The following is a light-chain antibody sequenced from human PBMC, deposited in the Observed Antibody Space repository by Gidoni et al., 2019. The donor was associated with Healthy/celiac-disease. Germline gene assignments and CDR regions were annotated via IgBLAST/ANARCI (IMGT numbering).Light chain of an antibody. CDR2: DAS. CDR3: QQRSNWPPRLT. V-gene: IGKV3-11*01. CDR1: QRVSSY. Sequence: EIVLTQSPATLSLSPGERATLSCRASQRVSSYLAWYQQKPGQAPRLLISDASNRATGIPARFSGSVSGTDFTLTISSLEPEDFAVYYCQQRSNWPPRLTFGGGTKVEIK. J-gene: IGKJ4*01.